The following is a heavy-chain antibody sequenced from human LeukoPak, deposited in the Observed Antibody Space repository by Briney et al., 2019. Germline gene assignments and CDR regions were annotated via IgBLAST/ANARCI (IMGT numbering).Heavy chain of an antibody. V-gene: IGHV3-74*01. Sequence: PGGSLRLSCTASGFTFSSYWMHWVRQAPGKGLVWVSRITGDGSGADYADFVKGRFTISRDNAKNTLYPQMSSLTAEDTALYYCARVVTWFDPWGQGTLVTVSS. J-gene: IGHJ5*02. CDR1: GFTFSSYW. CDR3: ARVVTWFDP. CDR2: ITGDGSGA. D-gene: IGHD5-18*01.